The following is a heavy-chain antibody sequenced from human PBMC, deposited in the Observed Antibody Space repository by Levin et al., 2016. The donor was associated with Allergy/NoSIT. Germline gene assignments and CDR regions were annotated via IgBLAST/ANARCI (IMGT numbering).Heavy chain of an antibody. CDR2: ISHDGSHK. J-gene: IGHJ4*02. Sequence: GESLKISCAASGFTFRTYAMHWVRQAPGKGLEWVGVISHDGSHKYYAASVKGRFTISRDNPRNTLYLQMDSVRADDTAVYFCARDFMASEGVGELSFSNWGQGTLVTVSS. V-gene: IGHV3-30*01. D-gene: IGHD3-16*02. CDR1: GFTFRTYA. CDR3: ARDFMASEGVGELSFSN.